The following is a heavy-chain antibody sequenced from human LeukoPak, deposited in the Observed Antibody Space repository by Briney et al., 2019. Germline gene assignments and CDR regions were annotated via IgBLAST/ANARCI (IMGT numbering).Heavy chain of an antibody. CDR3: ARHAAGYSSSWYMWYFDL. CDR2: IYTSGST. D-gene: IGHD6-13*01. Sequence: PSETLSLTCTVSGGSTSSYYWSWIRQPPGKGLEWIGYIYTSGSTNYNPSLKSRVTISVDTSKNQFSLKLSSVTAADTAVYYCARHAAGYSSSWYMWYFDLWGRGTLVTVSS. CDR1: GGSTSSYY. V-gene: IGHV4-4*09. J-gene: IGHJ2*01.